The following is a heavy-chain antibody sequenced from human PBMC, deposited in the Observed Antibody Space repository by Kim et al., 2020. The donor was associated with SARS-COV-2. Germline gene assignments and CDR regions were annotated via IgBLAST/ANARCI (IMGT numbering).Heavy chain of an antibody. CDR3: ARVAARPRGWFDP. V-gene: IGHV1-2*02. Sequence: YAQKFQGRVTMTRDTSISTAYMELSRLRSDDTAVYYCARVAARPRGWFDPWGQGTLVTVSS. D-gene: IGHD6-6*01. J-gene: IGHJ5*02.